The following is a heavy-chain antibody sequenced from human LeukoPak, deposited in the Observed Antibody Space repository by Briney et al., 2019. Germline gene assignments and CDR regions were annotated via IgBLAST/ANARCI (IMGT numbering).Heavy chain of an antibody. CDR1: GFTFSTYA. CDR3: AKRFDSSGWYAAFDI. Sequence: SGGSLRLSCAASGFTFSTYAMTWVRQAPGKGLEWVSVISYGGGNTYYADSVKGRFTISRDNSKNTLYLQMNSLRAEDTAVYYCAKRFDSSGWYAAFDIWGQGTMVTVSS. J-gene: IGHJ3*02. D-gene: IGHD6-19*01. CDR2: ISYGGGNT. V-gene: IGHV3-23*01.